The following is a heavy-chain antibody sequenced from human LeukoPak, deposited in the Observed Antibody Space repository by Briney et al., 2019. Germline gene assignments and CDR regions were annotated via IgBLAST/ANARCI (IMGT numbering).Heavy chain of an antibody. V-gene: IGHV4-39*01. J-gene: IGHJ4*02. CDR3: ARHFSVGPTPFDY. D-gene: IGHD1-26*01. CDR1: GGSISSINHY. Sequence: NSSETLSLTCTVSGGSISSINHYWGWIRQPPGKGLEWIGTIYYSGSTYYNPSLKSRVTISVDTSKNQFSLKLSSVTAADTAVYYCARHFSVGPTPFDYWGQGTLATVSS. CDR2: IYYSGST.